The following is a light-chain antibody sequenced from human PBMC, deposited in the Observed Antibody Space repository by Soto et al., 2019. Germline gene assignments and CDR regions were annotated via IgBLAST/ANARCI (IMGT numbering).Light chain of an antibody. CDR1: QSISNY. V-gene: IGKV1-39*01. J-gene: IGKJ4*02. Sequence: DIQMTQSPSSLSASVGDRVTLTCRASQSISNYLNWYQQKPGKAPNVLIYAASSLQSGVPSRFSGSGSGTDFTLTISSLQPEDFATYYCQQSDSTPPTFGRGTRVEI. CDR3: QQSDSTPPT. CDR2: AAS.